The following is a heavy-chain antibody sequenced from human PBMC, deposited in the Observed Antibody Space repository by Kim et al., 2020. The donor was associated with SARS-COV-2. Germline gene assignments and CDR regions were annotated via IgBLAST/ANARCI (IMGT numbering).Heavy chain of an antibody. CDR3: AKNVWGSIAYPIDY. Sequence: ADSVKGRFTISRDNSKNTLYLQMNSLTAEDTAIYYCAKNVWGSIAYPIDYWGQGTLVTVSS. D-gene: IGHD3-16*01. J-gene: IGHJ4*02. V-gene: IGHV3-23*01.